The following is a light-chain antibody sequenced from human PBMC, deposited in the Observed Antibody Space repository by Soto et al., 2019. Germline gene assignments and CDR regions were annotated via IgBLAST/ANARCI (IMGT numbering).Light chain of an antibody. Sequence: DIQMTQSPSTLSASVRDRVTITCRASQSISSWLAWYQQKPGKAPKLLIYKASSLESGVPSRFSGSGSGTEFTLTISSLQAEDFATYYCQQYNSYPWTFGQGTKVEIK. V-gene: IGKV1-5*03. CDR2: KAS. J-gene: IGKJ1*01. CDR3: QQYNSYPWT. CDR1: QSISSW.